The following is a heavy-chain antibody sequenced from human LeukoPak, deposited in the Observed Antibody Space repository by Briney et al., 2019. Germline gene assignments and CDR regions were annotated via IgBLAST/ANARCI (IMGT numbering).Heavy chain of an antibody. J-gene: IGHJ4*02. CDR3: TRGGYSSSWPQGDY. CDR2: ISSSGRTI. D-gene: IGHD6-13*01. CDR1: GFTFSDYY. V-gene: IGHV3-11*04. Sequence: PGGSLRLSCAASGFTFSDYYMSWIRQAPGKGLEWVSYISSSGRTIYYADSVKGRFTISRDNAKNSLYLQMTSLRVEDTAVYYCTRGGYSSSWPQGDYWGQGTLVTVSS.